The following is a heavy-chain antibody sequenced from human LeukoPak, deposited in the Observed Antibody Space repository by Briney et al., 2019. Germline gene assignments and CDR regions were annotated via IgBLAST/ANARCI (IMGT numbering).Heavy chain of an antibody. CDR3: AKGYDSSGYYGMSY. V-gene: IGHV3-30-3*01. CDR2: ISYDGSNK. CDR1: GFTFRSYA. J-gene: IGHJ4*02. D-gene: IGHD3-22*01. Sequence: PGGSLRLSCAASGFTFRSYALHWVRQAPGKGLEWVAVISYDGSNKYYADSVKGRFTISRDNSKNTLYLQMNSLRAEDTAVYYCAKGYDSSGYYGMSYWGQGTPVTVSS.